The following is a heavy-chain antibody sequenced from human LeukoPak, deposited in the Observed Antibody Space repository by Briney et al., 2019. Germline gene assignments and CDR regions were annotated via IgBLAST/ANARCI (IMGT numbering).Heavy chain of an antibody. CDR3: ARGSPTDYGDYYMDV. V-gene: IGHV1-69*05. Sequence: VASVKVSCKASGGTFSSYTISWVRQAPGQGLEWMGGIIPIFGTANYAQKFQGRVTITTDESTSTAYMELSSLRSEDTAVYYCARGSPTDYGDYYMDVWGKGTTVTVSS. J-gene: IGHJ6*03. CDR2: IIPIFGTA. CDR1: GGTFSSYT. D-gene: IGHD4-17*01.